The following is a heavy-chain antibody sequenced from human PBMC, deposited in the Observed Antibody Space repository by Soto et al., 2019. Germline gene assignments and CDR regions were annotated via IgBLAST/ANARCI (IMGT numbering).Heavy chain of an antibody. CDR2: IYHSGST. CDR3: ARRVGSCSGTSCNGWFDP. V-gene: IGHV4-39*01. Sequence: SETLSLTCSVSGDSISKTTSYWGWIRHPPGKGLEWIGTIYHSGSTYYNPSLMSRVTLSIDKSKNQFSLKLNSVTAADTAVYYCARRVGSCSGTSCNGWFDPWGQGTLVTVSS. CDR1: GDSISKTTSY. D-gene: IGHD2-2*01. J-gene: IGHJ5*02.